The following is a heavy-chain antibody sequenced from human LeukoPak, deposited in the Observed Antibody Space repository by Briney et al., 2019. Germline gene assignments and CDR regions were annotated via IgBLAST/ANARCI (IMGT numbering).Heavy chain of an antibody. Sequence: SQTLSLTCTVSGGSISSDDYYWSWIRQHPGKGLEWIGYIYYSGSTFYTPSLKSRVTISVDTSKNQFSLKLSPVTAADTAVYYCARVPWFPISYYFDYWGQGTLVTVSS. CDR2: IYYSGST. V-gene: IGHV4-31*03. D-gene: IGHD3-10*01. J-gene: IGHJ4*02. CDR3: ARVPWFPISYYFDY. CDR1: GGSISSDDYY.